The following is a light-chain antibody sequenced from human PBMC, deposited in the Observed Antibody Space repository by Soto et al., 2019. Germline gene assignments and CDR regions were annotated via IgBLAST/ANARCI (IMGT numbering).Light chain of an antibody. CDR2: AAS. J-gene: IGKJ5*01. CDR1: QSISNY. Sequence: DIPLTQSPSSLSASVGDRVTIACRASQSISNYLNWYQQRPGKAPKLLIYAASSLQSGVPSRFSGSGSGTDFTLTISSLQPEDFVTYYCQQTYSTPITFGQGTRLEIK. CDR3: QQTYSTPIT. V-gene: IGKV1-39*01.